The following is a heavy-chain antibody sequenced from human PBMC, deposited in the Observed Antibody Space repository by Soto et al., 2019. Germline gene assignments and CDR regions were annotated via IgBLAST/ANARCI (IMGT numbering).Heavy chain of an antibody. CDR3: ATDTSISGPRGAFDI. CDR2: ISSNGGST. Sequence: VQLLESGGGLVQVGGSLRLSCAASGFTFNSFTMYWVRQAPGKGLEYVSGISSNGGSTYYANSVKGRFTMSRDNSKNTLYLQMGSLRGEDMAVYYCATDTSISGPRGAFDIWGQGTTVTVSS. D-gene: IGHD1-20*01. V-gene: IGHV3-64*01. J-gene: IGHJ3*02. CDR1: GFTFNSFT.